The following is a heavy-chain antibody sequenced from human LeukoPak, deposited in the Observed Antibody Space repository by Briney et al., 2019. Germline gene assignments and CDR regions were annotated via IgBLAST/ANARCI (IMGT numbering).Heavy chain of an antibody. CDR3: ARGTGSPKPSTGSKPGWFDP. V-gene: IGHV4-34*01. D-gene: IGHD1-14*01. CDR1: GGSFSGYY. J-gene: IGHJ5*02. CDR2: INHSGST. Sequence: PSETLSLTCAVYGGSFSGYYWSWIRQPPGKGLEWIGEINHSGSTNYNPSLKSRVTISVDTSKNQFSLKLSSVTAADTAVYYCARGTGSPKPSTGSKPGWFDPWGQGTLVTVSS.